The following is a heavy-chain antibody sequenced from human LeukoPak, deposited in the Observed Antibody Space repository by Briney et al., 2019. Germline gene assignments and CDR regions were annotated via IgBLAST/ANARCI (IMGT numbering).Heavy chain of an antibody. CDR2: INHSGST. Sequence: PSETLSHTCAVYGGSFSGYYWSWIRQPPGKGLEWIGEINHSGSTNYNPSLKSRVTISVDTSKNQFSLKLSSVTAADTAVYYCARGYCSSTSCLYYFDYWGQGTLVTVSS. V-gene: IGHV4-34*01. J-gene: IGHJ4*02. D-gene: IGHD2-2*01. CDR3: ARGYCSSTSCLYYFDY. CDR1: GGSFSGYY.